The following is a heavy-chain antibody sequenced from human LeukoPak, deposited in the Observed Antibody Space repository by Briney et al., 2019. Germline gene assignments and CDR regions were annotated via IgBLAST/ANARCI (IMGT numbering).Heavy chain of an antibody. D-gene: IGHD1-26*01. V-gene: IGHV4-4*07. CDR3: ARVAQYLVGASSTAFFEY. Sequence: SETLSLTCSVSGGSINNYYWTWIRQPAGKGLEWIGHISTLGSTNYNPSLKSRVSMSVDTSNYHFSLKLSFVTAADTAIYYCARVAQYLVGASSTAFFEYWGQGTLVTVSS. CDR2: ISTLGST. CDR1: GGSINNYY. J-gene: IGHJ4*02.